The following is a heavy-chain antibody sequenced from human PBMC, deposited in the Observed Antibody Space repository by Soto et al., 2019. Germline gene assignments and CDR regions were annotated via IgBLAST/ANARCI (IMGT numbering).Heavy chain of an antibody. CDR2: ISAYNGNT. CDR3: ARGGYSYGFVGGPTLIFPYDY. CDR1: GYTFTSYG. Sequence: GASVKVSCKASGYTFTSYGISWVRQDPGQGLEWMGWISAYNGNTNYAQKLQGRVTMTADTSTSTAYMELRSLRSDDTAVYYCARGGYSYGFVGGPTLIFPYDYWGQGTLVTVSS. J-gene: IGHJ4*02. D-gene: IGHD5-18*01. V-gene: IGHV1-18*01.